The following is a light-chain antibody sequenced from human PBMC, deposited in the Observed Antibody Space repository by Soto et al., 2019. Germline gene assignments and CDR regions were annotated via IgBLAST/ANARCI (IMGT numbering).Light chain of an antibody. CDR2: KVS. Sequence: EVVMNPSPLSLHVTLGQPASSSCRSSHSLVYSDGKTYLNWFQQRSGQSPRRLIYKVSNRDAGGQDSFSGSGSGTDFTLKISRVEADDGGVYYDMQGTHWPSWTFGQGTKVEMK. CDR3: MQGTHWPSWT. J-gene: IGKJ1*01. CDR1: HSLVYSDGKTY. V-gene: IGKV2-30*01.